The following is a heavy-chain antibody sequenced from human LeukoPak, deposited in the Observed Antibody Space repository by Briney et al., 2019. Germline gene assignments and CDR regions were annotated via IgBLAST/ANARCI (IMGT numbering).Heavy chain of an antibody. CDR1: SGSISSYY. V-gene: IGHV4-59*01. CDR3: ARRTRGTYQFDY. Sequence: SETLSLTCTVSSGSISSYYWSWIRQPPGKGLEWIGYIYYSGSTDYSPSLKSRVTISVDTSKNQFSLKLSSVTAADTAVYYCARRTRGTYQFDYWGQGTLVTVSS. D-gene: IGHD1-7*01. CDR2: IYYSGST. J-gene: IGHJ4*02.